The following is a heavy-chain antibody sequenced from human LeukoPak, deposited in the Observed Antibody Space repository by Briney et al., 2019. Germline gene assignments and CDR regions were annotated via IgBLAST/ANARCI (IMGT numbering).Heavy chain of an antibody. CDR2: IYHSGIT. D-gene: IGHD5/OR15-5a*01. Sequence: SETLSLTCAVSDYSISSGYGYYWGWIRQPPGKGLEWIGNIYHSGITYYNHFNSSLKSRVTISIDTSKNQFSLRLTSVTAADTAVYFCATLVSTRYYFDYWGQGTLVTVSS. CDR3: ATLVSTRYYFDY. J-gene: IGHJ4*02. CDR1: DYSISSGYGYY. V-gene: IGHV4-38-2*01.